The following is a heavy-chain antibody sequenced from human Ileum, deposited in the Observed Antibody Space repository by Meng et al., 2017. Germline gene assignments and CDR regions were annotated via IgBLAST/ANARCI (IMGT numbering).Heavy chain of an antibody. D-gene: IGHD5-12*01. CDR1: GDSISSGNW. Sequence: QLQCQESGPGLVKPSGHLSLTCAVSGDSISSGNWWNWVRQSPGKGLEWIGEIFHGGTTNYNPSLKNRVTLLMDKSKNQFSLQLTSVTAADTAVFYCARGIGDIRVGFDYWGQGILVTVSS. CDR2: IFHGGTT. CDR3: ARGIGDIRVGFDY. V-gene: IGHV4-4*02. J-gene: IGHJ4*02.